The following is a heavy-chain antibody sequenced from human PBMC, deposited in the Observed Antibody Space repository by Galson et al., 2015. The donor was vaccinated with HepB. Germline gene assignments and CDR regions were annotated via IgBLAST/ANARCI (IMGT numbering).Heavy chain of an antibody. V-gene: IGHV1-2*02. CDR1: GYTFTGYY. J-gene: IGHJ4*02. CDR2: INPNSGGA. Sequence: SVKVSCKASGYTFTGYYMHWVRQAPGQGLEWMGWINPNSGGANYAQKFQGRVTMTRDTSISTAYMELSRLRSDDTAVYYCARPLWAGTYFDYWGQGTLVTVSS. CDR3: ARPLWAGTYFDY. D-gene: IGHD1-7*01.